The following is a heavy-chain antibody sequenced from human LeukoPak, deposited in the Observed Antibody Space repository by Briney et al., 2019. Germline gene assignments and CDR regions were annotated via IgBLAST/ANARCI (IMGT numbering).Heavy chain of an antibody. CDR1: GGSISSYY. J-gene: IGHJ4*02. CDR2: IYYSGST. Sequence: SETLSLTCTVSGGSISSYYWSWIRQHPGKGLEWIGYIYYSGSTYYNPSLKSRLTISVDTSKNQFSLKLSSVSAADTAVYYCARGGGDVYNVFDYWGQGTLVTVSS. D-gene: IGHD5-24*01. V-gene: IGHV4-59*06. CDR3: ARGGGDVYNVFDY.